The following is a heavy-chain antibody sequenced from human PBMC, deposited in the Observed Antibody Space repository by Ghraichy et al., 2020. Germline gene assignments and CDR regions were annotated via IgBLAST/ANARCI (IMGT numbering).Heavy chain of an antibody. CDR1: GFAVFSNY. J-gene: IGHJ6*02. CDR2: IYSSGST. V-gene: IGHV3-66*01. D-gene: IGHD2/OR15-2a*01. CDR3: AKAPGLVGSTSQEYYGMDV. Sequence: GESLNISCAISGFAVFSNYMTWVRQAPGKGLELVSVIYSSGSTYYSDSVRGRFTASRDISKNTLHLQMNSLRAGDTAVYYCAKAPGLVGSTSQEYYGMDVWGQGTTVTVSS.